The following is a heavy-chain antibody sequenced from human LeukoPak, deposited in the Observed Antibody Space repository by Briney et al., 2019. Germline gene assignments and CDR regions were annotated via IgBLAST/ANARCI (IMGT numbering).Heavy chain of an antibody. V-gene: IGHV4-34*01. Sequence: SETLSLTCAVYGGSFSGYYWAWIRQPPGKGLEWIGSMQYSGSTHYNPSLKSRVTISVDTSKKQFSLKVSSVTAADTAVYYCARQAEYIYEPGWFDPWGQGTLVTVSS. CDR2: MQYSGST. CDR1: GGSFSGYY. J-gene: IGHJ5*02. D-gene: IGHD5-18*01. CDR3: ARQAEYIYEPGWFDP.